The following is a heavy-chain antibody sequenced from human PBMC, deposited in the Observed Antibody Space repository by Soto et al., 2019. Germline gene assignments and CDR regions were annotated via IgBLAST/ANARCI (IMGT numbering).Heavy chain of an antibody. J-gene: IGHJ6*02. CDR2: INPNSGGT. CDR3: ARTQLKTPRSYYYYGMDV. D-gene: IGHD1-1*01. V-gene: IGHV1-2*04. CDR1: GYTFTGYY. Sequence: GASVKDSCEASGYTFTGYYMHWVRQAPGQGLEWMGWINPNSGGTNYAQKFQGWVTMTRDTSISTAYMELSRLRSDDTAVYYCARTQLKTPRSYYYYGMDVWGQGTTVTV.